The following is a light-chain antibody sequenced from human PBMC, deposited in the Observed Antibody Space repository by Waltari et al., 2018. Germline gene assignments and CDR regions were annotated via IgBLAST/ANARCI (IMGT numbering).Light chain of an antibody. V-gene: IGKV3-20*01. Sequence: EIVLTQSPGTLSLCPGGGATLSCRASQSVSKYLAWYQQKPGQAPRLLIYGASSRATGIPDRFSGSGSGTDFSLTISRLEPDDFAVYYCQHYVRLPATFGQGTKVEIK. CDR3: QHYVRLPAT. CDR1: QSVSKY. J-gene: IGKJ1*01. CDR2: GAS.